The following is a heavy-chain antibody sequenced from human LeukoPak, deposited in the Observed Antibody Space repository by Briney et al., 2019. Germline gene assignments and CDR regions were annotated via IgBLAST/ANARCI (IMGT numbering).Heavy chain of an antibody. CDR3: AKQFSSVGYDFWSGSPNYFMDV. V-gene: IGHV4-39*01. CDR1: GDSISSRSFY. J-gene: IGHJ6*03. CDR2: IYYTGTI. D-gene: IGHD3-3*01. Sequence: SETLSLTCTVSGDSISSRSFYWGWVRQPPGKGLEWIASIYYTGTIYYNPSLTSRVTIFVDTSKSQFSLKVDSVTASDTAVYYCAKQFSSVGYDFWSGSPNYFMDVWGKGMTVTVSS.